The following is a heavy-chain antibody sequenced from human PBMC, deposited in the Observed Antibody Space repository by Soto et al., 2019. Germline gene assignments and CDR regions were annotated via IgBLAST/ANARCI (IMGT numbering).Heavy chain of an antibody. CDR3: ASPQRSGSYWPIDY. CDR1: GGTFSSYA. V-gene: IGHV1-69*13. CDR2: IIPIFGTA. J-gene: IGHJ4*02. Sequence: SSVKVSCKASGGTFSSYAISWVRQAPGQGLEWMGGIIPIFGTANYAQKFQGRVTITADESTSTAYMELSSLRSEDTAVYYCASPQRSGSYWPIDYWVQGTLVTVYS. D-gene: IGHD1-26*01.